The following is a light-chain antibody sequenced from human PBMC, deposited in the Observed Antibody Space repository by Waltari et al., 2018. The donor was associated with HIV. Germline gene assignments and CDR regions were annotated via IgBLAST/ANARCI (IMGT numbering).Light chain of an antibody. CDR2: DVN. J-gene: IGLJ2*01. Sequence: QSALTQPRSVSGSPGQSVPLPRTGTSLDIGSYKSVSWYQQSPGKAPQLIIYDVNKRPSGVPDRFAGYKSGNTASLTIFGLQAEDEAEYYCSSYGGYYICVLFGGGTKRTVL. V-gene: IGLV2-11*01. CDR1: SLDIGSYKS. CDR3: SSYGGYYICVL.